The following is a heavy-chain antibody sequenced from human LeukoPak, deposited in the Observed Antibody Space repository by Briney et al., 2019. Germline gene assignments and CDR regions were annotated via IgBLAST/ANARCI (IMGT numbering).Heavy chain of an antibody. CDR3: AKDHRVYDNSAFLDS. Sequence: GGSLRLSCAASGFTFSNYGMYWVRQAPGKGLEWVTVIPVDGSNKYYADSVKGRFTISRDNSKNTLYLQMNSLRAEDTAVYYCAKDHRVYDNSAFLDSWGQGTLVTVSS. CDR2: IPVDGSNK. CDR1: GFTFSNYG. V-gene: IGHV3-30*02. D-gene: IGHD3-22*01. J-gene: IGHJ4*02.